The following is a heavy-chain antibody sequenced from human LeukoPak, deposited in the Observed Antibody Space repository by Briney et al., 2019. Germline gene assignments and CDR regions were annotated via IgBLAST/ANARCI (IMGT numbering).Heavy chain of an antibody. V-gene: IGHV3-15*01. D-gene: IGHD1-26*01. Sequence: RPGGPLNFSGAAPGFPSITPGLPGSARAQGRGWNGVGGLKAKAHGGTIEYAAPVKGRFTISRDDSKNTLYLQMNSLKTEDTAVYYCTTDGVGVEGATYDNWGQGTLVTVSS. CDR1: GFPSITPG. J-gene: IGHJ4*02. CDR2: LKAKAHGGTI. CDR3: TTDGVGVEGATYDN.